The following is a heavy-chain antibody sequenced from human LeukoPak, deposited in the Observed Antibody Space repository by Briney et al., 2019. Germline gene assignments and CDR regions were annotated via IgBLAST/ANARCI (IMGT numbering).Heavy chain of an antibody. CDR3: ATIRGTFGY. J-gene: IGHJ4*02. CDR2: TRNKANSYIT. D-gene: IGHD1-26*01. V-gene: IGHV3-72*01. CDR1: GFTFSDHF. Sequence: GGSLRLSCAASGFTFSDHFLDWVRQAPGKGLEWVGRTRNKANSYITEYAASVKGRFTISRDDSKNSLYLQMSSLKTDDTAMYYCATIRGTFGYWGQGTLVTVSS.